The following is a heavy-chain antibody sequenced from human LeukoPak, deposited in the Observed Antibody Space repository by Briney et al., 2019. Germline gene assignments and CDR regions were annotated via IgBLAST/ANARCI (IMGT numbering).Heavy chain of an antibody. J-gene: IGHJ6*02. V-gene: IGHV6-1*01. CDR3: AREWTGFGVVIIRDYYYGMDV. Sequence: SQTLSLTCAISGDSVSGNSAAWNWIRQSPSRGLEWLGRTYYRSKWYNDYAVSVKSRITINPDTSKNQFSLQLNSVTPEDTAVYYCAREWTGFGVVIIRDYYYGMDVWGQGTTVTVSS. CDR1: GDSVSGNSAA. CDR2: TYYRSKWYN. D-gene: IGHD3-3*01.